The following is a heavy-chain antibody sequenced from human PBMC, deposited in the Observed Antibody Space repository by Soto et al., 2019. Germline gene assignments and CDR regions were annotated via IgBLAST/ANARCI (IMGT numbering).Heavy chain of an antibody. CDR3: AKETATSVDYYYFCGLDV. Sequence: QVQLVESGGGVVQPGRSLRLSCSASGFIFGTYGMDWVRQAPGKGLEWVALISYDGNKEFYADSVKGRFTISRDNSRNTLYLDMNSLKPEATAMYYCAKETATSVDYYYFCGLDVWCPGSTVYVSS. CDR1: GFIFGTYG. CDR2: ISYDGNKE. V-gene: IGHV3-30*18. J-gene: IGHJ6*02.